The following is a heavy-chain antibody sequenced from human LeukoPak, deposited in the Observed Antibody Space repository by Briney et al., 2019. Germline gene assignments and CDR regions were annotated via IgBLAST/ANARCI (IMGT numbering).Heavy chain of an antibody. CDR2: INYSGVST. Sequence: RPGGSLRLSCAASGFTFSNYDMTWIRQAPGKGLEWVSVINYSGVSTNYADSVKGRFIISRDNSKNTVYLQMNSLRVEDTAVYYCAKDQNWEGGYWGQGTLVTVSS. D-gene: IGHD7-27*01. J-gene: IGHJ4*02. V-gene: IGHV3-23*01. CDR3: AKDQNWEGGY. CDR1: GFTFSNYD.